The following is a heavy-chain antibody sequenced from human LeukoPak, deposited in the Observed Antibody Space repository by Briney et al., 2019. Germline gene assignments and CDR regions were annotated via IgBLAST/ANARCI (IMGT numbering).Heavy chain of an antibody. V-gene: IGHV4-59*01. D-gene: IGHD3-10*01. Sequence: SETLPLTCTVSGGSISSYYWSWIRQPPGKGLEWIGYIYYSGSTNYNPSLKSRVTISVDTSKNQFSLKLSSVTAADTAVYYCASYSMVRGVTIWGQGTLVTVSS. CDR3: ASYSMVRGVTI. CDR2: IYYSGST. J-gene: IGHJ4*02. CDR1: GGSISSYY.